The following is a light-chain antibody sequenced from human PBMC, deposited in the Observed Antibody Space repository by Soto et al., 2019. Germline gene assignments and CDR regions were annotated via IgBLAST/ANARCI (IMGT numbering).Light chain of an antibody. Sequence: QSALTQPPSASGSPGQSVTISCTGTKSDIGVYAFVSWYQHHPGKAPRLIIYEVVQRPSGVADRFYGSKSGNTASLTVSGLQAADEADYFCKSYAGSNTYVFGSGTKVTVL. CDR2: EVV. V-gene: IGLV2-8*01. J-gene: IGLJ1*01. CDR1: KSDIGVYAF. CDR3: KSYAGSNTYV.